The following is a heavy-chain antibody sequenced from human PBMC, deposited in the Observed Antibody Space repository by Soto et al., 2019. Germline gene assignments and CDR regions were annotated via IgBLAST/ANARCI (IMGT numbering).Heavy chain of an antibody. CDR3: ARHYSSGSRNWFDP. CDR2: IYYSGST. J-gene: IGHJ5*02. V-gene: IGHV4-39*01. D-gene: IGHD6-19*01. CDR1: GGSINSSSYF. Sequence: SETLSLTCSVSGGSINSSSYFWGWVRQPPGKGLEWIGSIYYSGSTYYNPSLRSRVTISVDTSKNQFSLKLSSVTAADTAVFYCARHYSSGSRNWFDPWGQGTLVTVYS.